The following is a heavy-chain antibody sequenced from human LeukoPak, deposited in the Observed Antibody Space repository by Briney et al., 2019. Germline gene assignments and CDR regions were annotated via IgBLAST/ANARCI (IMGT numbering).Heavy chain of an antibody. Sequence: LSLTCAVYGGSFSGYYWSWIRQAPGKGLEWVSYISSSGSTIYYADSVKGRFTISRDNAKNSLYLQMNSLRAEDTAVYYCARVIAVAGYYFDYWGQGTLVTVSS. CDR2: ISSSGSTI. D-gene: IGHD6-19*01. CDR3: ARVIAVAGYYFDY. CDR1: GGSFSGYY. V-gene: IGHV3-11*01. J-gene: IGHJ4*02.